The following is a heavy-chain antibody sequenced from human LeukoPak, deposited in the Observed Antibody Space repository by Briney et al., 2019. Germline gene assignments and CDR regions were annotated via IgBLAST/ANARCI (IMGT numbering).Heavy chain of an antibody. Sequence: PGGSLRLSCAASGFTVSTNYMSWVRQAPGKGLEWVSAIGGSGGNTYYADSVKGRFTISRDNSKNMLYLQMNNLRPEDTAVYHCAKDADTATIIYWYFDLWGRGTLVTVSS. J-gene: IGHJ2*01. V-gene: IGHV3-23*01. D-gene: IGHD5-18*01. CDR1: GFTVSTNY. CDR3: AKDADTATIIYWYFDL. CDR2: IGGSGGNT.